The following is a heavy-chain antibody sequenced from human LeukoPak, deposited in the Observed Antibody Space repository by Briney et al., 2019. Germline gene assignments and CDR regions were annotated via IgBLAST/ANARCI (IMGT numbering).Heavy chain of an antibody. Sequence: GGSLRLSCAASGFTFSSYAMSWVRQAPGKGLEWVSAISGRGGSTYYADSVKGQFTISRYNYKTKLYLQMNSLRAEDTAVYYCASGGQYGSGRPYGMDVWGQGTTVTVSS. J-gene: IGHJ6*02. CDR2: ISGRGGST. D-gene: IGHD3-10*01. CDR3: ASGGQYGSGRPYGMDV. V-gene: IGHV3-23*01. CDR1: GFTFSSYA.